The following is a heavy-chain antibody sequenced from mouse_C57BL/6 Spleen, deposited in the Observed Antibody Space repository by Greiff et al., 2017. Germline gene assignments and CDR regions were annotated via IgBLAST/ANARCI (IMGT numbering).Heavy chain of an antibody. Sequence: VQLQQSGPELVKPGASVKISCKASGYSFTGYYMNWVKQSPEKSLEWIGEINPSTGGTTYTQKFKAKATLTVDKSSSTAYMQLKSLTSEDSAVYYCARYYYGSSYDAMDYWGQGTSVTVSS. CDR3: ARYYYGSSYDAMDY. CDR2: INPSTGGT. J-gene: IGHJ4*01. D-gene: IGHD1-1*01. CDR1: GYSFTGYY. V-gene: IGHV1-42*01.